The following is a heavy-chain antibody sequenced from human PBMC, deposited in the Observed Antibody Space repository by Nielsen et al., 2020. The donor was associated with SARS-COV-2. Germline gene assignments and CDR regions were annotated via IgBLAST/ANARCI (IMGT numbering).Heavy chain of an antibody. CDR1: GFTFSSYS. V-gene: IGHV3-21*01. Sequence: GGSLRLSCAASGFTFSSYSMNWVRQAPGKGLEWVSSISSSSSYIYYADSVKGRFTISRDNAKNSLYLQMNSLRAEDTAVYYCALDWKTYYYDGSGLGGQGTLVTVSS. D-gene: IGHD3-22*01. J-gene: IGHJ4*02. CDR3: ALDWKTYYYDGSGL. CDR2: ISSSSSYI.